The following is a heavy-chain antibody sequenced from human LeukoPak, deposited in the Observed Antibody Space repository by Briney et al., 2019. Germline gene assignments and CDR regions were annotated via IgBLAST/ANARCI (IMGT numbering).Heavy chain of an antibody. CDR3: ARVPPIVVVPAAMNPPADRISGCYGMDV. CDR2: IYYSGST. D-gene: IGHD2-2*01. CDR1: GGSISSYY. J-gene: IGHJ6*02. Sequence: SETLSLTCTVSGGSISSYYWSRIRQPPGKGLEWIGYIYYSGSTNYNPSLKSRVTISVDTSKNQFSLKLSSVTAADTAVYYCARVPPIVVVPAAMNPPADRISGCYGMDVWGQGTTVTVSS. V-gene: IGHV4-59*01.